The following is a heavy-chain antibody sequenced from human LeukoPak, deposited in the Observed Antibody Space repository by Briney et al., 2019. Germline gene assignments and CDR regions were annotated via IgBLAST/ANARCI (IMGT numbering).Heavy chain of an antibody. CDR3: VRLEYYYDSSGYSLGEAYDY. CDR2: IKQDGSEK. CDR1: GFTFSSYW. D-gene: IGHD3-22*01. Sequence: PGGSLRLSCAASGFTFSSYWMSWVRQAPGKGLEWVANIKQDGSEKYYVDSVKGRFTISRDNAKNSLYLQMNSLRAEDTAVYYCVRLEYYYDSSGYSLGEAYDYWGQGTLVTVSS. J-gene: IGHJ4*02. V-gene: IGHV3-7*01.